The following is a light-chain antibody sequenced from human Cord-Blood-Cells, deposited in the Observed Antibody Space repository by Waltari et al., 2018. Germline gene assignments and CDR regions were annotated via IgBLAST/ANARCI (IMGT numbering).Light chain of an antibody. CDR2: DVS. V-gene: IGLV2-14*03. CDR3: SSYTSSSTWV. Sequence: QSALTQPASVSGSPGQSITISCTGTSSDVGGYNYVSWYQQHPDKAPKLMIYDVSNRPAGVSNRFSGSKSGNTASLTISGLHAEDEADYYCSSYTSSSTWVFGGGTKLTVL. J-gene: IGLJ3*02. CDR1: SSDVGGYNY.